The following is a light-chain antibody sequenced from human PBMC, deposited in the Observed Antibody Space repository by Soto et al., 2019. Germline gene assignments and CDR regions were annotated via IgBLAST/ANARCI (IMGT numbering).Light chain of an antibody. CDR3: SSYTSSTTRVV. CDR1: SSDVGGYNY. CDR2: DVS. J-gene: IGLJ2*01. Sequence: QSALTQPASVSGSPGQSITISCTRTSSDVGGYNYVSWYQQHPGKAPKLMIYDVSNRPSGVSDRFSGSKSGNTASLTISGLQAEDEADYYCSSYTSSTTRVVFGEGTKLTVL. V-gene: IGLV2-14*01.